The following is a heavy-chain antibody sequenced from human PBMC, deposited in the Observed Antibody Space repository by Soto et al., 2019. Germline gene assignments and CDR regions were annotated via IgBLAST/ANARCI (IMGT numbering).Heavy chain of an antibody. CDR3: ATGHSGYSSGWSPNDY. Sequence: QVRLLQSGAEVKKPGASVKVSCKASGYTFSSYEINWARQAPGQGPEWLGWMNPNTWNTGYAQKLRGRVTMARPSSIIRAYMERSSLRSEHAAVYWCATGHSGYSSGWSPNDYWGQGTLAMVSS. D-gene: IGHD6-19*01. CDR2: MNPNTWNT. V-gene: IGHV1-8*01. CDR1: GYTFSSYE. J-gene: IGHJ4*02.